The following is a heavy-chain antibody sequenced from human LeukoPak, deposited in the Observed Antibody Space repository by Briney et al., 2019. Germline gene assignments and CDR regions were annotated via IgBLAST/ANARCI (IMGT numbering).Heavy chain of an antibody. CDR1: GGTFSSYA. V-gene: IGHV1-69*06. J-gene: IGHJ5*02. CDR3: ARFVYGSGSSGYGP. Sequence: ASVKVSCKASGGTFSSYAISWVRQAPGQGLEWMGGIIPIFGTANYAQKFQGRVTITADKYTSTAYMELSSLRSEDTAVYYCARFVYGSGSSGYGPWGQGTLVTVSS. D-gene: IGHD3-10*01. CDR2: IIPIFGTA.